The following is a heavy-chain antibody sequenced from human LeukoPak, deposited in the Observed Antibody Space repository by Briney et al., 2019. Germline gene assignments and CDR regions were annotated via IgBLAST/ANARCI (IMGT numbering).Heavy chain of an antibody. CDR2: IKKGGSEE. CDR3: GRVDESSAYRPTEY. J-gene: IGHJ4*02. CDR1: GFSFSNYW. D-gene: IGHD3-22*01. V-gene: IGHV3-7*01. Sequence: GGSLRLSCAASGFSFSNYWMSWVRQAPGKGLEWVANIKKGGSEENYVDSVKGRFIISRDNAKNSLYLQMNSLRADDTAVYFCGRVDESSAYRPTEYWGQGTLVTVST.